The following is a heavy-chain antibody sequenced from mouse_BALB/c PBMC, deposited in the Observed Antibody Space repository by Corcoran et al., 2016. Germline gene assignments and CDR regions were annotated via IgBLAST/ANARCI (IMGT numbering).Heavy chain of an antibody. D-gene: IGHD4-1*01. CDR3: AIWDGYFDV. CDR1: GFNIKDNY. V-gene: IGHV14-3*02. CDR2: IDPANGNT. J-gene: IGHJ1*01. Sequence: EVQLQQSGAELVNPGASVKLSCTSSGFNIKDNYMHGVKQRPEQGLEWIGRIDPANGNTKYDTKFQGTATITADTSSNTAYLQLSSLTSEDTAVYYGAIWDGYFDVWGEGTTVTVSS.